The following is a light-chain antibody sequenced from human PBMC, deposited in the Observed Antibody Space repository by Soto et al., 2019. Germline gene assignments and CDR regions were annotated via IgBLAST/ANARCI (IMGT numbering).Light chain of an antibody. CDR2: DVS. CDR1: SSDVGGYNY. V-gene: IGLV2-14*01. Sequence: QSALTQPASVSGSPGQSITISCTGTSSDVGGYNYVSCYLQHPGKAPKLMIYDVSNRPSGVSNRFSGSKSGNTASLTISGLQAEDEADYYCSSYTSSSTLYVFGTGTKVTVL. J-gene: IGLJ1*01. CDR3: SSYTSSSTLYV.